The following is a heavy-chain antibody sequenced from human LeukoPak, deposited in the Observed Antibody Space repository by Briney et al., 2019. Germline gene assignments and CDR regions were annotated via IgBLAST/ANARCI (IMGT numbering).Heavy chain of an antibody. CDR2: IKQDGSEK. CDR3: ARAASPRYSSSWYFGRGYYYYYYMDV. J-gene: IGHJ6*03. V-gene: IGHV3-7*01. Sequence: GGSLRLSCAASGFTFSSYWMSWVRQAPGKGLEWVANIKQDGSEKYYVDSVKGRFTISRDNAKNSLYLQMNSLRAEDTAVYYCARAASPRYSSSWYFGRGYYYYYYMDVWGKGTTVTISS. CDR1: GFTFSSYW. D-gene: IGHD6-13*01.